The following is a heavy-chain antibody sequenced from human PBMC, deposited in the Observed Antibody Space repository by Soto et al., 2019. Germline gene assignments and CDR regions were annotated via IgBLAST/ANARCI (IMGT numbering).Heavy chain of an antibody. CDR2: ISHGGSP. CDR3: ARGHYYYAMDV. J-gene: IGHJ6*02. Sequence: PSETLSLTXAVSGGSVSSGVFSWNWIRQPPGQGLEWIGYISHGGSPHYTPSLRSRVSISVDRSTNVISLNLTSMTPADTAVYFCARGHYYYAMDVWGQGTTVTVSS. V-gene: IGHV4-30-2*01. CDR1: GGSVSSGVFS.